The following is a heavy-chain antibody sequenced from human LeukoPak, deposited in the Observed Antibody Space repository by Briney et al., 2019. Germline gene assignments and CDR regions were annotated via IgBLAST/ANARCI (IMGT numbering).Heavy chain of an antibody. CDR2: IRSDDVTK. J-gene: IGHJ4*02. CDR3: ATKTPLMNYFDY. Sequence: PGGSLRLSCAASGFTFGSHAMSWVRQAPGKGLEWVSDIRSDDVTKYYADSVKGRFTISRDNSKNTLYLQMNSLRAEDTAVYYCATKTPLMNYFDYWGQGTLVTVSS. CDR1: GFTFGSHA. V-gene: IGHV3-23*01.